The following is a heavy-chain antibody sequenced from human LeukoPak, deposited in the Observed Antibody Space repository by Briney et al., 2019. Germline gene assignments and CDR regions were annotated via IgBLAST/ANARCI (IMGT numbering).Heavy chain of an antibody. V-gene: IGHV1-8*01. CDR1: GYTSTSYD. Sequence: GASVKVSCKASGYTSTSYDINWVRQATGQGLEWMGWMNPNSGNTGYAQKFQGRVTMTRNTSISTAYMELSSLRSEDTAVYYCARGSYYYDSSGPSGDYWGQGTLVTVSS. CDR2: MNPNSGNT. CDR3: ARGSYYYDSSGPSGDY. D-gene: IGHD3-22*01. J-gene: IGHJ4*02.